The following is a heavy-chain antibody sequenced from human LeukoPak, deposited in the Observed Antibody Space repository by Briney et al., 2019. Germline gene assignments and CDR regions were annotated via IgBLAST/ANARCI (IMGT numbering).Heavy chain of an antibody. D-gene: IGHD3-10*01. CDR2: IYYSGST. J-gene: IGHJ4*02. CDR1: GFTFSSYA. CDR3: ARGRYYGSGSYYLVD. V-gene: IGHV4-59*01. Sequence: PWGSLRLSCAASGFTFSSYAMSWVRQAPGKGLEWIGYIYYSGSTNYNPSLKSRVTISVDTSKNQFSLKLSSVTAADTAVYYCARGRYYGSGSYYLVDWGQGTLVTVSS.